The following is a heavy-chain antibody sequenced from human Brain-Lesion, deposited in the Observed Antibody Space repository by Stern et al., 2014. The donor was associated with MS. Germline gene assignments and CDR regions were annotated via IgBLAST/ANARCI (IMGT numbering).Heavy chain of an antibody. J-gene: IGHJ4*02. V-gene: IGHV3-9*01. CDR2: ISWNSGTI. D-gene: IGHD1-14*01. CDR1: GFPFADYS. CDR3: ARDITGSSAYFAY. Sequence: VQLVQSGGDLVHPGRSLRLSCAAFGFPFADYSMPWVRQAPGQGLEWAAGISWNSGTIGYADSVKGRFTTSRDNAYSSLYLQMNSLRPEDTALYYCARDITGSSAYFAYGGQGTLVTVSS.